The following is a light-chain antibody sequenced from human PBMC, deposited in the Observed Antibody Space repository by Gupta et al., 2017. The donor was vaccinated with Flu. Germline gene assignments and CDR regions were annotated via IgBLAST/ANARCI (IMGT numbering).Light chain of an antibody. CDR3: QAWDSSTAGV. V-gene: IGLV3-1*01. CDR1: KLGHKY. J-gene: IGLJ3*02. CDR2: QDN. Sequence: SYELTQPPSVSVSPGQTASITCSGDKLGHKYVCWYHQQPGQSPVLLIYQDNRRPSGIPERVSGASSGNTATLTISGTQAMDEAAYYCQAWDSSTAGVFGGGTKLTVL.